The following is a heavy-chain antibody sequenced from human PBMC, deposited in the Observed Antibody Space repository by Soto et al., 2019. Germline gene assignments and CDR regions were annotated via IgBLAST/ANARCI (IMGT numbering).Heavy chain of an antibody. CDR1: GGTFSSYA. J-gene: IGHJ6*02. Sequence: QVQLVQSGAEVKKPGSSVKVSCKASGGTFSSYAISWVRQAPGQGLEWMGGIIPIFGTANYAQKFQGRVTITADEPTSTAYMELSSLRSEDTAVYYCAGGAAAAYYYYYYGMDVWGQGTTVTVSS. CDR3: AGGAAAAYYYYYYGMDV. V-gene: IGHV1-69*01. CDR2: IIPIFGTA. D-gene: IGHD6-13*01.